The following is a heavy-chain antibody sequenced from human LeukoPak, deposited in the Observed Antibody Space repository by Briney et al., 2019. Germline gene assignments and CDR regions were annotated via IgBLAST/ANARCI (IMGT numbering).Heavy chain of an antibody. Sequence: SVKVSCKASGCTFSSYAISWVRQAPGQGLEWMGGIIPIFGTANYAQKFQGRVTITADKSKSTAYMQLSSLRSEDTAVYYCARSKDVGGYSYGYFDYWGQGTLVTVSS. J-gene: IGHJ4*02. D-gene: IGHD5-18*01. V-gene: IGHV1-69*06. CDR2: IIPIFGTA. CDR1: GCTFSSYA. CDR3: ARSKDVGGYSYGYFDY.